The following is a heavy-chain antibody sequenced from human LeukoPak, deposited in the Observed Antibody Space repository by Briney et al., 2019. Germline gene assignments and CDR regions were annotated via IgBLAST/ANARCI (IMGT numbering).Heavy chain of an antibody. CDR3: ARGRPTNLNGIY. J-gene: IGHJ4*02. CDR2: MNPESGNT. D-gene: IGHD1-1*01. V-gene: IGHV1-8*01. CDR1: GYTFTSHH. Sequence: ASVKVSCKAAGYTFTSHHINWVRQATGQGFEWMGWMNPESGNTDFAQKFQGRFTMTWDTSLSTAYMELSSLTSEDTAVYYCARGRPTNLNGIYWGQGTLVTVSS.